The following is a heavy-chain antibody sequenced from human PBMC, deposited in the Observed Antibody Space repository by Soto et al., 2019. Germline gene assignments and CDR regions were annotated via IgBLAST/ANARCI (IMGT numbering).Heavy chain of an antibody. CDR1: GFTFSYYP. Sequence: QMQLVESGGGAVQPGRSLRLSCAASGFTFSYYPMHWVRQAPGKGLERVAVISFDGSKKYYADSVKGRFTISRDNSKNTLYLQMNSLRGEDTAVYYGARLPRDMLALLYIYPLDGRETMSDVDVWGQGTTVTVS. D-gene: IGHD3-16*01. V-gene: IGHV3-30*04. CDR3: ARLPRDMLALLYIYPLDGRETMSDVDV. J-gene: IGHJ6*02. CDR2: ISFDGSKK.